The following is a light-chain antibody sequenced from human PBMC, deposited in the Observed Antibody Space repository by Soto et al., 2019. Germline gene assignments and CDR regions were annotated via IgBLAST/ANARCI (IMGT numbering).Light chain of an antibody. CDR1: QSVSSNY. CDR2: GAS. J-gene: IGKJ5*01. Sequence: ALTQSPGTLSSSPGERATLSCRASQSVSSNYLAWYQQKPGQAPRLLIYGASSRATGIPDRFSGSGSGTDFTLTISRLEPEDFAVYYCQQYGSSLITFGQGTRLEI. CDR3: QQYGSSLIT. V-gene: IGKV3-20*01.